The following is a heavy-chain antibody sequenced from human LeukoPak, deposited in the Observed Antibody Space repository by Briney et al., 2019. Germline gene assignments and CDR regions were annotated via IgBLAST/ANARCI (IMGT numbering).Heavy chain of an antibody. D-gene: IGHD3-22*01. V-gene: IGHV1-24*01. Sequence: GASVKVSCKASGYTFTGYYMHWVRQAPGQGLEWMGGFDPEDGETIYAQKFQGRVTMTEDTSTDTAYMELSSLRSEDTAVYYCATDSSYYDSRGRSFDIWGQGTMVTVSS. CDR3: ATDSSYYDSRGRSFDI. J-gene: IGHJ3*02. CDR2: FDPEDGET. CDR1: GYTFTGYY.